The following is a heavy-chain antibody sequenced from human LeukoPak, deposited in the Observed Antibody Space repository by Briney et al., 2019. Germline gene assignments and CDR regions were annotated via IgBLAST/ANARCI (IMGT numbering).Heavy chain of an antibody. CDR3: ASHRRSHGSEY. D-gene: IGHD3-10*01. CDR2: VYYSGST. Sequence: SETLSLTCTVSGVSFEHFYWSWIRQSPGKGLEWIRYVYYSGSTDYSPSLKSRLTISADTSKNQFSLKLSSVTAADTAIYYCASHRRSHGSEYWGQGTLVTVSS. V-gene: IGHV4-59*01. J-gene: IGHJ4*02. CDR1: GVSFEHFY.